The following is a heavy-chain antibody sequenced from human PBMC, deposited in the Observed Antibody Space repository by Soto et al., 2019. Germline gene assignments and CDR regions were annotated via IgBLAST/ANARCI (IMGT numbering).Heavy chain of an antibody. V-gene: IGHV4-39*01. CDR2: VYYSGST. Sequence: QLQLQESGPGLVKPSETLSVTCTVSGDSVSSSHYYWGWIRLPPGKGLEWIGSVYYSGSTYYNPSLKSRVTLYVDTSKNQFSLKLSSVTAADAAIYYCARHPTFSGWEYYFDYWGQGTLVTVSS. D-gene: IGHD6-19*01. J-gene: IGHJ4*02. CDR1: GDSVSSSHYY. CDR3: ARHPTFSGWEYYFDY.